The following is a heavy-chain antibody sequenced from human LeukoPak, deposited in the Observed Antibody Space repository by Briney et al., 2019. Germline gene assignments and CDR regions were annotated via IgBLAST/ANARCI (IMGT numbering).Heavy chain of an antibody. D-gene: IGHD4-17*01. CDR3: AKSMTTVQWGFDP. CDR2: IRYDGSNK. CDR1: AFTFSSYG. J-gene: IGHJ5*02. V-gene: IGHV3-30*02. Sequence: GGSLRLSCAASAFTFSSYGIHWVRQAPGKGLEWVAFIRYDGSNKYYADSVKGRFTISRDNSKNTLYLQMHSLRAEDTAVYYCAKSMTTVQWGFDPWGQGTLVTVSS.